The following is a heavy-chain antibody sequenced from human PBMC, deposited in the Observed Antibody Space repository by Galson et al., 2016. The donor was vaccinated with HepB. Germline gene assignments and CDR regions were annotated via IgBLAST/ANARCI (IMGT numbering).Heavy chain of an antibody. CDR2: ISTYSGNT. CDR1: GYTFTTHG. V-gene: IGHV1-18*01. Sequence: SVKVSCKASGYTFTTHGFSWVRQAPGQGLEWMGWISTYSGNTDYAEKFQGRVTMTTDTSTSTAYMELRSLRSDDTAAYYCARAGNGGVTSLMDVWGQGTMVTVSS. CDR3: ARAGNGGVTSLMDV. J-gene: IGHJ3*01. D-gene: IGHD2-8*02.